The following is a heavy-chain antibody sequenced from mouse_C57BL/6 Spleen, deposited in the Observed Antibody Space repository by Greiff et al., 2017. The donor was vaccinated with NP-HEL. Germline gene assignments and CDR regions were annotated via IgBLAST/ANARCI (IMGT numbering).Heavy chain of an antibody. CDR2: IDPSDSET. CDR1: GYTFTSYW. Sequence: QVHVKQPGAELVRPGSSVKLSCKASGYTFTSYWMHWVKQRPIQGLEWIGNIDPSDSETHYNQKFKDKATLTVDKSSSTAYMQLSSLTSEDSAVYYCARTAQEGFDYWGQGTTLTVSS. D-gene: IGHD3-2*02. J-gene: IGHJ2*01. CDR3: ARTAQEGFDY. V-gene: IGHV1-52*01.